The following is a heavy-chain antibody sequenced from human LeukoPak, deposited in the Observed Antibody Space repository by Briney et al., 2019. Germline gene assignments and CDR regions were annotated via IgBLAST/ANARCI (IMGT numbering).Heavy chain of an antibody. J-gene: IGHJ4*02. CDR1: GFTFSDYY. D-gene: IGHD1-1*01. V-gene: IGHV3-11*01. CDR2: ISSRGSTI. Sequence: SLRLSCAAYGFTFSDYYMRWLRQAPGKGLEWVSYISSRGSTIYYADSVKGRFTISRDNAKNSLYLQMNSLRAEDTAVYYCARMEAGNDYWGQGTLVTVSS. CDR3: ARMEAGNDY.